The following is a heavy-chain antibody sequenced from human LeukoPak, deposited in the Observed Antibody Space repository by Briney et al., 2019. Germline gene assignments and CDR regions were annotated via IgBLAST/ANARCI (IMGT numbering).Heavy chain of an antibody. D-gene: IGHD5-12*01. J-gene: IGHJ4*02. CDR3: ARGKVATSYCDY. V-gene: IGHV4-4*07. CDR1: GGSINSYY. CDR2: VYSSGSA. Sequence: SETLSLTCTVSGGSINSYYWSWIRQPAGKELEWIGRVYSSGSANYNPSLESRVTMSVDTSKNQFSLKLTSVTAADTAMYFCARGKVATSYCDYWGQGTLVTVSS.